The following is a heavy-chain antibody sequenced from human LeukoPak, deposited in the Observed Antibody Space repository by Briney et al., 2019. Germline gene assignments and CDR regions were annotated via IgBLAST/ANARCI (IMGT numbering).Heavy chain of an antibody. Sequence: SETLSLTCTVSGGSISSYYWSWIRQPPGKGLEWIGYIYYSGSTNYNPSLKSRVTISADTSKNQFSLKLSSVTAADTAVYYCARARDCTNGVCYLDCWGQGTLVTVSS. J-gene: IGHJ4*02. CDR1: GGSISSYY. D-gene: IGHD2-8*01. CDR3: ARARDCTNGVCYLDC. CDR2: IYYSGST. V-gene: IGHV4-59*01.